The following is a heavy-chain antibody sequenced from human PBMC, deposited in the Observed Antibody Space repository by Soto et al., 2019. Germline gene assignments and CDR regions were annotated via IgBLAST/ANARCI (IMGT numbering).Heavy chain of an antibody. V-gene: IGHV1-58*01. CDR2: IVVGSGNT. Sequence: ASVKVSCKASGFTFTSSAVQWVRQARGQRLEWIGWIVVGSGNTNYAQKFQVRVTITRDMSTSTAYMELSSLRSEDTAVYYCAADHYDFWSGPAADYYGMDVWGQGTTVTVSS. CDR3: AADHYDFWSGPAADYYGMDV. J-gene: IGHJ6*02. D-gene: IGHD3-3*01. CDR1: GFTFTSSA.